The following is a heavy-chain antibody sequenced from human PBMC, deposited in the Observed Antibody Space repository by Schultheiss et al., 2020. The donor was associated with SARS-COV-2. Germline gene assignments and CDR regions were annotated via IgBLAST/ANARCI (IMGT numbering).Heavy chain of an antibody. CDR3: ARGGITGREGHAFDI. CDR2: IYYSGST. J-gene: IGHJ3*02. V-gene: IGHV4-31*01. CDR1: GGSISSGGYY. Sequence: SETLSLTCTVSGGSISSGGYYWSWIRQHPGKGLEWIGYIYYSGSTYYNPSLKSLVTISVDTSKNQFSLKLSSVTAADTAVYYCARGGITGREGHAFDIWGQGTMVTVSS.